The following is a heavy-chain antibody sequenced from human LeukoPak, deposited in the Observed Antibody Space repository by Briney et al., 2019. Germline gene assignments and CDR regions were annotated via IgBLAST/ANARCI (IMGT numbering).Heavy chain of an antibody. D-gene: IGHD3-22*01. CDR1: GFTFSSYA. J-gene: IGHJ4*02. CDR2: ISYDGSNK. CDR3: AKDPGYDSSGYSRY. Sequence: GGSLRLSCAASGFTFSSYAMHWVRQAPGKGLEWVAVISYDGSNKYYADSVKGRFTISRDNSKNTLYLQMNSLRAEDTAVYYCAKDPGYDSSGYSRYWGQGTLVTVSS. V-gene: IGHV3-30*04.